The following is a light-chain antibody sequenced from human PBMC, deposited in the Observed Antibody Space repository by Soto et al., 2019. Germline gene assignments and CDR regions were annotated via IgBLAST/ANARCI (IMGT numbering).Light chain of an antibody. Sequence: EIVMTHSPAALSVSPCERAALSCSASQSVGSHVAWYQQRPGQPPRLLIYGAYYRATGIPARFSGSASGTDFTLTISSLESEDFAVYYCQQYDNWPPFTFGPGTKVDIK. CDR1: QSVGSH. V-gene: IGKV3-15*01. CDR2: GAY. CDR3: QQYDNWPPFT. J-gene: IGKJ3*01.